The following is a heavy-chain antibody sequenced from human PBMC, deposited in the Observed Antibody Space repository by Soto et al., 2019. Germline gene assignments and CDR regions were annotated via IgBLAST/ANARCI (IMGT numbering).Heavy chain of an antibody. CDR3: ARGSYYSGWV. J-gene: IGHJ4*02. CDR1: GDSGSSTSAA. Sequence: QTLALTCAISGDSGSSTSAAWSWIRQSPSRGLEWLGRTYYRSKWYSDYAVSVKSRSTINPDTSKNQFSLQLNSVTPEDTAVYYCARGSYYSGWVWGQGTPVTVS. D-gene: IGHD6-19*01. CDR2: TYYRSKWYS. V-gene: IGHV6-1*01.